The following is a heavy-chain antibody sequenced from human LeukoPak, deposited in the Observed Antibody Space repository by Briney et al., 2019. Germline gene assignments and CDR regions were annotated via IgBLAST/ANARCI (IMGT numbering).Heavy chain of an antibody. CDR1: GFTFSSYG. CDR2: ISYDGSNK. D-gene: IGHD6-19*01. CDR3: AKVYSSGWFVMGRLDY. Sequence: GGSLRLSCAASGFTFSSYGMHWVRQAPGKGLEWVAVISYDGSNKYYADSVKGRFTISRDNSKNTLYLQMNSLRAEDTAVYYCAKVYSSGWFVMGRLDYWGQGTLVTVSS. J-gene: IGHJ4*02. V-gene: IGHV3-30*18.